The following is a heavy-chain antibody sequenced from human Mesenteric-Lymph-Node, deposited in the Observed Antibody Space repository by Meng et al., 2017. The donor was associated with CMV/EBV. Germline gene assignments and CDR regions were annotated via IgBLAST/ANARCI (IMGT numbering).Heavy chain of an antibody. D-gene: IGHD2-8*02. CDR2: IRYDGSFE. CDR1: GFTLRGYG. Sequence: GESLKISCAASGFTLRGYGIHWVRQPPGKGLEWVAFIRYDGSFEYYADSVKGRFTISRDNSQDTVFLQMDGLRPEDTAVYYCAKDAIAASTRGIYFDSWGQGTLVTVSS. V-gene: IGHV3-30*02. J-gene: IGHJ4*02. CDR3: AKDAIAASTRGIYFDS.